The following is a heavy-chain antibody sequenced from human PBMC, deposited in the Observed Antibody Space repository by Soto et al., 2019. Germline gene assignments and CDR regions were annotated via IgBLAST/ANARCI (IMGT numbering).Heavy chain of an antibody. V-gene: IGHV1-69*08. CDR1: GGTFSNDI. CDR3: VRDSPIGSTYSGYDGIDY. D-gene: IGHD5-12*01. J-gene: IGHJ4*02. Sequence: QVQLVQSGAEVKKPGSSVKVSCKASGGTFSNDIITWVRQAPGQGLEWMGRIIPLLDIANYAQKFQGRVTITADKSTSTAYMDLNSLRSEDTAVYYCVRDSPIGSTYSGYDGIDYLGQGTLVTFSS. CDR2: IIPLLDIA.